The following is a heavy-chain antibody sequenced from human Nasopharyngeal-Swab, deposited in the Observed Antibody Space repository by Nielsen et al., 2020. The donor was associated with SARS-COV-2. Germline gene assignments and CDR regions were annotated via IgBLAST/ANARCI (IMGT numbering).Heavy chain of an antibody. CDR1: GYTFTSYG. V-gene: IGHV1-18*01. D-gene: IGHD4-17*01. CDR3: ARLDEIDYGRSYYYYGMDV. CDR2: ISAYNGNT. Sequence: SVKVSCKASGYTFTSYGISWVRQAPGQGLEWMGWISAYNGNTNYAQKLQGRVTMTTDTSTSTAYMELRSLRSDDTAVYYCARLDEIDYGRSYYYYGMDVWGQGTTVTVSS. J-gene: IGHJ6*02.